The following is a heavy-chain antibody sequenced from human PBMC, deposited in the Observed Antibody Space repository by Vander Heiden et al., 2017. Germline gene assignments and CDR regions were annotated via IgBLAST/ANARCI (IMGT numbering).Heavy chain of an antibody. Sequence: EVQLCESGGGLILPGGSLRVSCTVSGFTFKNYAMSWVRKAPGKGLEWVSFISGTGADTYYPDSVKGRFTTSRDNSKNTLYLQMHNLRADDTAVYYCAKDGGPMKGAFDIWGQGTVVIVSS. CDR2: ISGTGADT. CDR1: GFTFKNYA. V-gene: IGHV3-23*01. J-gene: IGHJ3*02. D-gene: IGHD3-16*01. CDR3: AKDGGPMKGAFDI.